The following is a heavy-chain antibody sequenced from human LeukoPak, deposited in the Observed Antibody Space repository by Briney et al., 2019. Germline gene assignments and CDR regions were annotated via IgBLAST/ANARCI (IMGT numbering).Heavy chain of an antibody. V-gene: IGHV4-4*07. CDR1: GGSIISYY. D-gene: IGHD5-12*01. Sequence: SETLSLTCTVSGGSIISYYWSWIRQPAGKGLEWIGRIYTSGSTNYNPSLKSRVTISVDTSKNQFSLKLSSVTAADTAVYYCARVTGYDWESSYDYWGQGTLVTVSS. CDR3: ARVTGYDWESSYDY. CDR2: IYTSGST. J-gene: IGHJ4*02.